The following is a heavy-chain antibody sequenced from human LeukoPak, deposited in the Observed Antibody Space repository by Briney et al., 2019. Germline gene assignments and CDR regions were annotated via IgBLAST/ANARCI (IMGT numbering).Heavy chain of an antibody. CDR1: GGSFSGYY. CDR3: ARDSGQHSGYDWSH. CDR2: IYTSGST. D-gene: IGHD5-12*01. Sequence: SETLSLTCAVYGGSFSGYYWSWIRQPAGKGLEWIGLIYTSGSTNYNPSLKSRVTISVDTSTNQFSLMLSSMTAADTAVYYCARDSGQHSGYDWSHWGQGTLVTISS. J-gene: IGHJ4*02. V-gene: IGHV4-4*07.